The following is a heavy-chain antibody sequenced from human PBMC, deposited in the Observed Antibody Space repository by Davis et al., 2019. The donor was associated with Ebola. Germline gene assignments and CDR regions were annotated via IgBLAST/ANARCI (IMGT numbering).Heavy chain of an antibody. Sequence: SCKVSGYTLTELSMHWVRQAPGKGLEWVAVISYDGSNKYYADSVKGRFTISRDNSKNTLYLQMNSLRAEDTAVYYCARGGMITVDAFDIWGQGTMVTVSS. V-gene: IGHV3-30*03. CDR2: ISYDGSNK. J-gene: IGHJ3*02. CDR3: ARGGMITVDAFDI. D-gene: IGHD3-16*01. CDR1: GYTLTELS.